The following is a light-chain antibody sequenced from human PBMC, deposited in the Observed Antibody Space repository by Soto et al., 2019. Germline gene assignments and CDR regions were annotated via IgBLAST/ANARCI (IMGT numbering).Light chain of an antibody. CDR3: QQRSNWPYT. CDR1: QSVSSY. J-gene: IGKJ2*01. Sequence: EIVLTQSPATLSLSPGEIATLSCRASQSVSSYLAWYQQKPGQAPRVLISDASNRATGIPARFSGSGSGTDFTLTIGSLEPEDFAVYYCQQRSNWPYTFGQGTKLEIK. V-gene: IGKV3-11*01. CDR2: DAS.